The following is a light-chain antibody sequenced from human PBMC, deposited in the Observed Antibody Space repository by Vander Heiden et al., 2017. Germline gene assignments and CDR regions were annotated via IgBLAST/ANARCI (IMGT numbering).Light chain of an antibody. Sequence: QYALSQHPSRSGTTEQTITNSCTGSRSDVGDYNYVSWYQQHPAKAPKLMVYEVNKGSAVVSSLFSGSESVNTASLTISGRVDADAAAYFCFTYPRTSTLVFGSGTKVTVL. J-gene: IGLJ1*01. CDR3: FTYPRTSTLV. CDR1: RSDVGDYNY. V-gene: IGLV2-14*01. CDR2: EVN.